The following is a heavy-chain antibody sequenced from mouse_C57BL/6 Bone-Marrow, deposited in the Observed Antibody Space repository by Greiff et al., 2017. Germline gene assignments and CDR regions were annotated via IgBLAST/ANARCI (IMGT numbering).Heavy chain of an antibody. Sequence: VQLKESGGGLVTPGGSLKLSCAASGFTFSSYAMSWVRQTPEKRLEWVATISDGGSYTYYPDNVKGRFTISRDNAKNNLYLQMSHLKSEDTAMYYCAREGAGDYWGQGTTLTVSS. V-gene: IGHV5-4*01. CDR3: AREGAGDY. CDR1: GFTFSSYA. CDR2: ISDGGSYT. J-gene: IGHJ2*01.